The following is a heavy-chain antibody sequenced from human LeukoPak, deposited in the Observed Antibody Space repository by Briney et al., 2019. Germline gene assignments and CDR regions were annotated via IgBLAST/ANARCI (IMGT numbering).Heavy chain of an antibody. CDR1: GFSLSTSGMR. CDR3: ARIGGSGIIDY. D-gene: IGHD3-10*01. V-gene: IGHV2-70*04. J-gene: IGHJ4*02. CDR2: IDWDDDK. Sequence: SGPTLVHPTQTLTLTCTFSGFSLSTSGMRVSWIRQPPGKALEWLARIDWDDDKFYSTSLKTRLTISKDTSKTQVVLTMTNMDPVDTATYYCARIGGSGIIDYWGQGTLVTVSS.